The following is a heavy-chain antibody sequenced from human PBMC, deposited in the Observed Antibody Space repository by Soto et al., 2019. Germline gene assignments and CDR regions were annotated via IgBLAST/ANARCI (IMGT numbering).Heavy chain of an antibody. CDR2: IWYDGSNK. CDR3: ARGPAQWLVPSGVCDY. V-gene: IGHV3-33*01. J-gene: IGHJ4*02. CDR1: GFTFSSYG. Sequence: GGSLRLSCAASGFTFSSYGMHWVRQAPGKGLEWVAVIWYDGSNKYYADSVKGRFTISRDNSKNTLYLQMNSLRAEDTAVHYCARGPAQWLVPSGVCDYWGQGTLVTVSS. D-gene: IGHD6-19*01.